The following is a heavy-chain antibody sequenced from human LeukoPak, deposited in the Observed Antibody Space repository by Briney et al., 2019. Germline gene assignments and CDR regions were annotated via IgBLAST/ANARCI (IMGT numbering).Heavy chain of an antibody. Sequence: PSQTLSLTCTVSGGSISSGGYYWSWIRQHPGKGLEWIGYIYYSGSTYYNPSLKSRVTISVDTSKNQFSLKLSSVTAADTAVYHCARDSLYYDSSGGYFDYWGQGTLVTVSS. D-gene: IGHD3-22*01. CDR3: ARDSLYYDSSGGYFDY. CDR2: IYYSGST. CDR1: GGSISSGGYY. V-gene: IGHV4-31*03. J-gene: IGHJ4*02.